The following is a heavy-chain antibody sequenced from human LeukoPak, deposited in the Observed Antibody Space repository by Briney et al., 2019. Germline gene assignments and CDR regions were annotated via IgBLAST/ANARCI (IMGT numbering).Heavy chain of an antibody. CDR1: GFTFSSYS. CDR3: AKDLEFAYDSAPEKNDY. V-gene: IGHV3-21*04. CDR2: ISSSSSSYI. J-gene: IGHJ4*02. D-gene: IGHD3-22*01. Sequence: GGSLRLSCAASGFTFSSYSMNWVRQAPGKGLEWVSSISSSSSSYIYYADSVKGRFTISRDNAKNSLYLQMNSLRAEDTAVYYCAKDLEFAYDSAPEKNDYWGQGTLVTVSS.